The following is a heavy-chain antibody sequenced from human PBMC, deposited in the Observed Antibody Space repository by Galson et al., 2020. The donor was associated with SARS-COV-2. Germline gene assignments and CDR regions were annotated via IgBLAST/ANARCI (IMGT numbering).Heavy chain of an antibody. V-gene: IGHV1-18*04. CDR2: ISGDNGNT. D-gene: IGHD2-2*01. CDR1: GYTFSTYG. J-gene: IGHJ4*02. Sequence: ASVKVSCKASGYTFSTYGISWVRQAPGQGLEWMGWISGDNGNTNYAQKVQGRVTMTTDTSTSTAYMELRSLRSDDTAVYYCARDPNIVVLRAAMFCDFDYWGQGTLVTVSS. CDR3: ARDPNIVVLRAAMFCDFDY.